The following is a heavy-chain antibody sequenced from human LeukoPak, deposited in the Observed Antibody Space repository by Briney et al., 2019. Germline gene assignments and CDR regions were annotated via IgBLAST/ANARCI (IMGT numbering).Heavy chain of an antibody. CDR1: GDSVSSKSAA. V-gene: IGHV6-1*01. Sequence: SQTLSLTCAISGDSVSSKSAAWNWIRQSPSGDLEWLGRTYYRSRWYNDYAVSVKSRITINPDTSKNQFSLQLNSVTPEDTAVYYCTRAGDIASYYFDHWGQGTLVTVSS. CDR3: TRAGDIASYYFDH. CDR2: TYYRSRWYN. D-gene: IGHD5-12*01. J-gene: IGHJ4*02.